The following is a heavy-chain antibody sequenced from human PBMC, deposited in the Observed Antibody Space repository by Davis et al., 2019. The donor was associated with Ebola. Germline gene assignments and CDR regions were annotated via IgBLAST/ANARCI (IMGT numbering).Heavy chain of an antibody. CDR2: IYTGDFDT. V-gene: IGHV5-51*01. Sequence: GESLKISCKGSDNTFTNYWIGWVRQMPGKGLEWMGIIYTGDFDTRYSPSFRGQVTISADKSIKTAYLQWSSLKASDTAMYYCASLRRTITGMDDGFDIWGQGTMVTVSA. CDR3: ASLRRTITGMDDGFDI. J-gene: IGHJ3*02. D-gene: IGHD1-20*01. CDR1: DNTFTNYW.